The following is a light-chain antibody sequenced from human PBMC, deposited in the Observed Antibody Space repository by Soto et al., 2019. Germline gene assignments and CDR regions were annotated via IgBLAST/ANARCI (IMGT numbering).Light chain of an antibody. CDR3: QQYVGSPPYT. J-gene: IGKJ2*01. CDR2: RAS. Sequence: EIVLTQSPGTLSLSPGERATLSCRASQSVSSIYLAWYQQKPGQAPRLLIYRASSRDTGIPDRFSGSGSGTDSTLTISRLEPEDFAVYYCQQYVGSPPYTFGQGTKLEIK. CDR1: QSVSSIY. V-gene: IGKV3-20*01.